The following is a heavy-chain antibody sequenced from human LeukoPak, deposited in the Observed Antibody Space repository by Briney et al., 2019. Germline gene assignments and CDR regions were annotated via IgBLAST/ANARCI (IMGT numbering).Heavy chain of an antibody. V-gene: IGHV4-59*08. CDR2: INYSGST. D-gene: IGHD3-16*01. CDR3: VRQPSTFGISPDYVDF. CDR1: GDSFTDYY. J-gene: IGHJ4*02. Sequence: PSETLSLTCNVIGDSFTDYYWNWIRQPPGQGLEWIATINYSGSTYYNPSVLSRVTISVDSSKNQFSLNLTSMTAADTSVYYCVRQPSTFGISPDYVDFWGQGILVIVSS.